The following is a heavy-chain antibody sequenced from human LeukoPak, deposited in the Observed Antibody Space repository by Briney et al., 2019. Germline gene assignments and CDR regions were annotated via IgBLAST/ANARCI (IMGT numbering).Heavy chain of an antibody. CDR2: INHSGST. CDR3: ARSGQLWPGRYYFDY. D-gene: IGHD5-18*01. J-gene: IGHJ4*02. Sequence: SETLSLTCTVSGGSISSSSYYWGWIRQPPGKGLEWIGEINHSGSTNYNPSLKSRVTISVDTSKNQFSLKLSSVTAADTAVYYCARSGQLWPGRYYFDYWGQGTLVTVSS. V-gene: IGHV4-39*07. CDR1: GGSISSSSYY.